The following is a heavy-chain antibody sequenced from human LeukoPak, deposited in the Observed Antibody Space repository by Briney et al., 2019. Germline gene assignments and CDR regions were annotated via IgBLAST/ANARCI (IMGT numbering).Heavy chain of an antibody. V-gene: IGHV3-48*04. CDR1: GFTFSSYS. J-gene: IGHJ5*02. CDR3: ARVRGVSMVSNWFDP. CDR2: ISSSSSTI. D-gene: IGHD3-10*01. Sequence: GGSLRLSCAASGFTFSSYSMNWVRQAPGKGLEWGSYISSSSSTIYYADSVKGRFTISRDNAKNSLYLQMNSLRAEDTAVYYCARVRGVSMVSNWFDPWGQGTLVTVSS.